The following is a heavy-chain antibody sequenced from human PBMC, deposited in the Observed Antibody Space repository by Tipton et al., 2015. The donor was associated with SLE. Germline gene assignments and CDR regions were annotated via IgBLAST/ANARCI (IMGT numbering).Heavy chain of an antibody. D-gene: IGHD1-7*01. CDR3: ARVVTGTWGY. J-gene: IGHJ4*02. CDR2: IYYSGST. Sequence: WVRQPPGKGLEWIGSIYYSGSTYYNPSLKSRVTISVDTSKNQFSLKLSSVTAADTAVYYCARVVTGTWGYWGQGTLVTVSS. V-gene: IGHV4-39*07.